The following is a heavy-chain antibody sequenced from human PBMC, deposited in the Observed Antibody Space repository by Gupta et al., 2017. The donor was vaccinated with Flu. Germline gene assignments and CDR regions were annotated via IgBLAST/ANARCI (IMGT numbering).Heavy chain of an antibody. V-gene: IGHV4-39*01. CDR2: VFYSGTT. CDR3: ARHPTGFPNWFDS. CDR1: GGPTLSGSNN. J-gene: IGHJ5*01. Sequence: QLQLQETGPGLVQPSETLSPPCSVSGGPTLSGSNNWGWIRQSPGTGLEWIGSVFYSGTTYYNPSLQSRVIISVDTAKNQFSLKLTSVTAADTALFYCARHPTGFPNWFDSWGQGILVTVSS.